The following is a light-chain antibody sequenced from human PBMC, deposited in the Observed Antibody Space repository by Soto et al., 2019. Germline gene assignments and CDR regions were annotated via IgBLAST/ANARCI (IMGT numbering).Light chain of an antibody. Sequence: QSVLTQPPSVSAAPGQKVTISCSGSSYNIGSNYVSWYQQLPGTAPTFLIYDNDKRPSGTPDRFSGSKSDTSATLAITGLQTGDEADYYCGTWDNSLNAVVFGGGTKLTVL. CDR2: DND. J-gene: IGLJ2*01. V-gene: IGLV1-51*01. CDR3: GTWDNSLNAVV. CDR1: SYNIGSNY.